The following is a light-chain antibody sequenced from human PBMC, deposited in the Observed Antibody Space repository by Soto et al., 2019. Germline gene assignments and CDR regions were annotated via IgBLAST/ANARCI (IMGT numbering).Light chain of an antibody. Sequence: QSALTQPASVSGSPGQSITISCTGTSSDIGSHNFVSWYQQHPGKAPKLIIFEVTKRPSGVSDRFSASKSGNTASLTISGLQAEDEADYYCGAYEDRPTWVFGGGTKLTVL. V-gene: IGLV2-23*02. J-gene: IGLJ3*02. CDR2: EVT. CDR1: SSDIGSHNF. CDR3: GAYEDRPTWV.